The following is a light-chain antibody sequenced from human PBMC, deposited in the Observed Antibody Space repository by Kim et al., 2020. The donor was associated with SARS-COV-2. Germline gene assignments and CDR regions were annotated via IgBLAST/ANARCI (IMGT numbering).Light chain of an antibody. J-gene: IGLJ1*01. CDR3: QSYDSSLSAPYV. V-gene: IGLV1-40*01. CDR2: GNS. Sequence: RVTISCTGSGSNIGPGYDVHWYQQLPGTAPKLLICGNSNRPSGVPDRFSGSESGTSASLAITGLQAEDEADYYCQSYDSSLSAPYVFGTGTKVTVL. CDR1: GSNIGPGYD.